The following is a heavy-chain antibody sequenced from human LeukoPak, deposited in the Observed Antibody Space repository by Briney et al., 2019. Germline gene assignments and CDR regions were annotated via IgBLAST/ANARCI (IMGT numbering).Heavy chain of an antibody. J-gene: IGHJ4*02. D-gene: IGHD6-13*01. CDR3: ARSGYSSSWFPELADY. CDR2: INPNSGGT. Sequence: GASAKVSCKASGYTFTGYYMHWVRQAPGQGLEWMGWINPNSGGTNYAQKFQGRVTMTRDTSISTAYMELSRLRSDDTAVYYCARSGYSSSWFPELADYWGQGTLVTVSS. CDR1: GYTFTGYY. V-gene: IGHV1-2*02.